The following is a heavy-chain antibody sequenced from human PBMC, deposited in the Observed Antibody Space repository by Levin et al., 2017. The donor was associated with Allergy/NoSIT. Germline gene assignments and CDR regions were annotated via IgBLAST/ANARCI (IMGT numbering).Heavy chain of an antibody. D-gene: IGHD3-22*01. J-gene: IGHJ4*02. Sequence: ASVKVSCKASGYTFTSYYMHWVRQAPGQGLEWMGIINPSGGSTSYAQKFQGRVTMTRDTSTSTVYMELSSLRSEDTAVYYCARDNRYDSSGYYYPLGYWGQGTLVTVSS. CDR3: ARDNRYDSSGYYYPLGY. CDR2: INPSGGST. V-gene: IGHV1-46*01. CDR1: GYTFTSYY.